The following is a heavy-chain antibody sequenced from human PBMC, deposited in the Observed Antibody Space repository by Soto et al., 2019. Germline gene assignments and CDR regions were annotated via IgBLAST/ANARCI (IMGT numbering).Heavy chain of an antibody. D-gene: IGHD1-20*01. CDR1: GGSISSYY. CDR3: ARVGRYNWNDEHFDY. CDR2: IYYSGST. J-gene: IGHJ4*02. Sequence: PSETLSLTCTVSGGSISSYYWSWIRQPPGKGLEWIGYIYYSGSTYYNPSLKSRVTISVDTSKNQFSLKLSSVTAADTAVYYCARVGRYNWNDEHFDYWGQGTLVTVSS. V-gene: IGHV4-59*08.